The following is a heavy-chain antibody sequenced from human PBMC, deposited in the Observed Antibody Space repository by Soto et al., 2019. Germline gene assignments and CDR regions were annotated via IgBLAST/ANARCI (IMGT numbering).Heavy chain of an antibody. J-gene: IGHJ3*02. CDR1: GFTVSDDH. Sequence: EMQLVETGGGLSQPGGSLRLSCAASGFTVSDDHMSWVRQAPGKGPEWVSVIYYGGTTYYADSVQGRFTISRDKSKNTLYLQMNDLRADDTAVYYCAREAAGFDIWGQGTMVTVSS. CDR2: IYYGGTT. V-gene: IGHV3-53*02. CDR3: AREAAGFDI.